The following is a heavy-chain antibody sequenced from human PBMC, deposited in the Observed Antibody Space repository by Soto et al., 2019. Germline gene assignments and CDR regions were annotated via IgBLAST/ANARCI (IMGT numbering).Heavy chain of an antibody. J-gene: IGHJ4*02. CDR3: ARAPAAIEFDY. Sequence: PSETLSLTCTVSGGSISSYYWSWIRQPPGKGLEWIGYIYYSGSTNYNPSLKSRVTISVDTSKNQFSLKLSSVTAADTAVYYCARAPAAIEFDYWGQGTLVIVSS. CDR2: IYYSGST. D-gene: IGHD2-2*01. CDR1: GGSISSYY. V-gene: IGHV4-59*01.